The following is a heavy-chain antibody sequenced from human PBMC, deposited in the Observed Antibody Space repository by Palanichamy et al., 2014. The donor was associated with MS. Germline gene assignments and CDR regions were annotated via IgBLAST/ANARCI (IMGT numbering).Heavy chain of an antibody. CDR1: GYTFTSRY. J-gene: IGHJ5*02. CDR3: ARADIVLLPAANFDP. D-gene: IGHD2-2*01. V-gene: IGHV1-46*01. CDR2: INPSGGST. Sequence: QVQLVQSGAEVKRPGASVKVSCKASGYTFTSRYIHWVRQAPGQGLEWMGLINPSGGSTTYAQKFQSRVTMTRDTSTSTVYMELSSLRSEDTAVYYCARADIVLLPAANFDPWGQGTLVTVSP.